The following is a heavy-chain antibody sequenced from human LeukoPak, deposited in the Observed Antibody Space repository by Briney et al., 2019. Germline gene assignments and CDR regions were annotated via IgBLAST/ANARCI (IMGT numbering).Heavy chain of an antibody. V-gene: IGHV4-34*01. D-gene: IGHD6-13*01. CDR3: ARKGAVLQQLVQVLLPKTFDY. CDR2: INHSGST. J-gene: IGHJ4*02. CDR1: GGSFSGYY. Sequence: PSETLSLTCAVYGGSFSGYYWSWIRQPPGEGLEWIGEINHSGSTNYNPSLKSRVTISVDTSKNQFSLKLSSVTAADTAVYYCARKGAVLQQLVQVLLPKTFDYWGQGTLVTVSS.